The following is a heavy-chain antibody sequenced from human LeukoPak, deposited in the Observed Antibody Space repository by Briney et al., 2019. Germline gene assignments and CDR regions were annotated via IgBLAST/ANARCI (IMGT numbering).Heavy chain of an antibody. J-gene: IGHJ6*03. CDR1: GYTFTSYD. V-gene: IGHV1-8*01. D-gene: IGHD2-8*01. CDR3: ASPVCCWYYYYMDV. CDR2: MNPSSGNT. Sequence: ASVKVSCKASGYTFTSYDINWVRQATGQGLEWMGWMNPSSGNTGYAQKFRGKVTRTRNTYVGTAYMELSSLRSEDTAVYYCASPVCCWYYYYMDVWGKGTTVTVSS.